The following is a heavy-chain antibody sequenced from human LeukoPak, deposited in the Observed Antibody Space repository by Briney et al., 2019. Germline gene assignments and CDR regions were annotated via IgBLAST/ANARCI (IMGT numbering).Heavy chain of an antibody. Sequence: PGGSLRLSCAASGFTFSSYGMSWVRQAPGTGLEWVSAISAGGGSTYYADSVKGRFTISRDNSKNTLYLQMNSLRAEDTAVYYCARTSYGAPYWGQGTLVTVSS. V-gene: IGHV3-23*01. J-gene: IGHJ4*02. CDR2: ISAGGGST. D-gene: IGHD1-26*01. CDR1: GFTFSSYG. CDR3: ARTSYGAPY.